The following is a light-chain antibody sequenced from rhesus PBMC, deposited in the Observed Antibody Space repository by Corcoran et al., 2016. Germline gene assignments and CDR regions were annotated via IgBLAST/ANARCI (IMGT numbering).Light chain of an antibody. CDR3: QHGYNIPRT. Sequence: DIQMTQSPSSLSASVGDTVTITCRASQGITNNLAWYQQKPEKVPKLLIYYASTLQRGVPSRFSGIGSGTDFTLTISSLQPEDFATYYCQHGYNIPRTFGQGTKVEIK. CDR2: YAS. CDR1: QGITNN. J-gene: IGKJ1*01. V-gene: IGKV1S15*01.